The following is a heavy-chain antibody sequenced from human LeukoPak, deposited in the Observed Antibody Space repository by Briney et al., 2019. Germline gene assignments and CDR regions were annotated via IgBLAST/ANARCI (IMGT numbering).Heavy chain of an antibody. J-gene: IGHJ4*02. CDR2: INAGNGNT. V-gene: IGHV1-3*01. CDR1: GYTFTSYA. CDR3: ARDFDAYYFDY. Sequence: ASAKVSCKASGYTFTSYAMHWVRQAPGQGLEWMGWINAGNGNTKNSQKFQGRVTITRDTSASTAYMELSSLRSEDTAVYYCARDFDAYYFDYWGQGTLVTVSS. D-gene: IGHD3-9*01.